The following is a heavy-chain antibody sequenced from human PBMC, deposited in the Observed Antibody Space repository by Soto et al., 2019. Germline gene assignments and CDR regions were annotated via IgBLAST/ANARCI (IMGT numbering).Heavy chain of an antibody. D-gene: IGHD3-10*01. CDR1: GGSITSHY. CDR2: IHHSGST. Sequence: QVQLQESGPGLVKPSETLSLTCSVSGGSITSHYCSWFRQPPGKGLEWIGYIHHSGSTSYNPSLMSRVTMSVDTSKNQFSLKVSSVTAADTALYYCARQGFGQLHGLVDVWGPGTTVTVSS. V-gene: IGHV4-59*08. CDR3: ARQGFGQLHGLVDV. J-gene: IGHJ6*02.